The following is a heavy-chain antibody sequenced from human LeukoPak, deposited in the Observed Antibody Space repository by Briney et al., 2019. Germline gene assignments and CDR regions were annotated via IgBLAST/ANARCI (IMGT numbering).Heavy chain of an antibody. Sequence: PGRSLRLSCAASGFTVSSYAMHWVRQAPGKGLEWVAVISYDGSNKYYADSVMGPFTISRDNSKNTLYLQMNSLRAEDTAVYYCASVYSSHGPMDVWGKGTTVTVSS. CDR2: ISYDGSNK. V-gene: IGHV3-30*01. D-gene: IGHD6-13*01. CDR3: ASVYSSHGPMDV. CDR1: GFTVSSYA. J-gene: IGHJ6*03.